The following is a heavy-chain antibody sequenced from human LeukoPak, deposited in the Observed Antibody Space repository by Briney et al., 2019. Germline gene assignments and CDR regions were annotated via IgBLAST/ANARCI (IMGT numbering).Heavy chain of an antibody. CDR1: GYTFHSYE. CDR2: MNHHSGNT. D-gene: IGHD3-3*01. V-gene: IGHV1-8*01. Sequence: GSVKVSYKASGYTFHSYELNWVRRATGEGLKWMVWMNHHSGNTGYAQKFQGRVTMTRNTSISTAYMELSSLRSEDTAVYYCARGYYDFWSGYYPADYWGQGTLVTVSS. J-gene: IGHJ4*02. CDR3: ARGYYDFWSGYYPADY.